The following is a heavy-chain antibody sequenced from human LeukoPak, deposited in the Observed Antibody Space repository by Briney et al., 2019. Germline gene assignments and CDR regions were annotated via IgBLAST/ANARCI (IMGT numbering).Heavy chain of an antibody. D-gene: IGHD3-3*01. CDR3: ARAAGYDFWSGPSNDAFDI. V-gene: IGHV4-59*12. CDR2: IYYSGST. Sequence: ETLSLTCTVSGGSISSYYWSWIRRPPGKGLEWIGSIYYSGSTYYNPSLKSRVTISVDTSKNQFSLKLSSVTAADTAVYYCARAAGYDFWSGPSNDAFDIWGQGTMVTVSS. CDR1: GGSISSYY. J-gene: IGHJ3*02.